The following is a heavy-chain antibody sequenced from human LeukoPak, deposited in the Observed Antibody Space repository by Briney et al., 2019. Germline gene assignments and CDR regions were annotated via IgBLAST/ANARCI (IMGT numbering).Heavy chain of an antibody. Sequence: GGSLRLSCAASGFTFSSYSMNWVRQAPGKGLEWVSSISSSSSYIYYADSVKGRFTISRDNAKNSLYLQMNSLRAEDTAVYYCARGTLGSGRVPRNWFGPWGQGTLVTVSS. CDR1: GFTFSSYS. D-gene: IGHD3-10*01. CDR2: ISSSSSYI. V-gene: IGHV3-21*04. CDR3: ARGTLGSGRVPRNWFGP. J-gene: IGHJ5*02.